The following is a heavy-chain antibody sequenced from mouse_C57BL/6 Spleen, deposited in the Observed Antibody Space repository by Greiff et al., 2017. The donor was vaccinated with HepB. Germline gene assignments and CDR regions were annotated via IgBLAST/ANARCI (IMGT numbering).Heavy chain of an antibody. CDR2: IYPGSGNT. CDR3: ARGDYSKRGYAMDY. Sequence: QVQLQQSGPELVKPGASVKISCKASGYTFTSYYIHWVKQRPGQGLEWIGWIYPGSGNTKYNEKFKGKATLTADTSSSTAYMQLSSLTSEDSAVYYCARGDYSKRGYAMDYWGQGTSVTVSS. J-gene: IGHJ4*01. D-gene: IGHD2-5*01. V-gene: IGHV1-66*01. CDR1: GYTFTSYY.